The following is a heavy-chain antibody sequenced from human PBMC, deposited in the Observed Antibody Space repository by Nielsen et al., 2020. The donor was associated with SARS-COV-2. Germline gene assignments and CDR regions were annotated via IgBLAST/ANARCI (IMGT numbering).Heavy chain of an antibody. CDR1: GFTFDDYG. D-gene: IGHD2-8*01. V-gene: IGHV3-20*04. CDR3: AKTGDIVLMVYALLPDY. J-gene: IGHJ4*02. Sequence: GESLKISCAASGFTFDDYGMSWVRQAPGKGLEWVSGINWNGGSTGYADSVKGRFTISRDNAKSSLYLQMNSLRAEDTAVYYCAKTGDIVLMVYALLPDYWGQGTLVTVSS. CDR2: INWNGGST.